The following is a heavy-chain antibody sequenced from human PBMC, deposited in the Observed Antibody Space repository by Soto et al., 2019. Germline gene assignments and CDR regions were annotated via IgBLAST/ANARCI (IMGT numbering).Heavy chain of an antibody. Sequence: PSETLSLTCTVSSSSVNSGSYYWSSIRQPPGKGLEWIGYIYYSGSTNYNPSLKSRVTISVDTSKNQFSLKLSSVTAADTAVYYWARDRAIMVRGVIPRRFDPWGQRTLVTVSS. V-gene: IGHV4-61*01. CDR1: SSSVNSGSYY. D-gene: IGHD3-10*01. CDR2: IYYSGST. J-gene: IGHJ5*02. CDR3: ARDRAIMVRGVIPRRFDP.